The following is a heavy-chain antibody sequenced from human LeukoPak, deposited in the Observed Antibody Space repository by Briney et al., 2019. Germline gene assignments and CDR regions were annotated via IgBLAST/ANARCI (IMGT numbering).Heavy chain of an antibody. CDR3: ARLSSDYGDYLFDY. D-gene: IGHD4-17*01. CDR2: INPNSGGT. V-gene: IGHV1-2*04. J-gene: IGHJ4*02. CDR1: GYTFTGYY. Sequence: ASVKVSCKASGYTFTGYYMHWVRQAPGQGLEWMGWINPNSGGTNYAQKFQGWVTMTRDTSISTAYMELSRLRSDDTAVYYCARLSSDYGDYLFDYWGQGTLVTVSS.